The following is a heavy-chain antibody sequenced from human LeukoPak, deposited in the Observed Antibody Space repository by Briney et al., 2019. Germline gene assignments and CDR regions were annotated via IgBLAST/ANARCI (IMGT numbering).Heavy chain of an antibody. D-gene: IGHD3-10*01. CDR2: IYSSGDA. Sequence: PGRSLRLSCAASGFTVSSKYMSWVRQTPGKGLQWVALIYSSGDAYTPDSVKGRFTISRDDSENTLYLQMDSLRADDTAVYYCATGYYFGSGSYGYLDYWGQGTLVTVSS. CDR3: ATGYYFGSGSYGYLDY. J-gene: IGHJ4*02. V-gene: IGHV3-53*01. CDR1: GFTVSSKY.